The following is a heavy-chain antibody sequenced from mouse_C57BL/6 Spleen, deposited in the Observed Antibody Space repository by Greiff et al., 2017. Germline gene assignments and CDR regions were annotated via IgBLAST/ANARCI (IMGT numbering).Heavy chain of an antibody. Sequence: VQLQQSGPELVKPGASVKISCKASGYSFTGYYMNWVKQSPEKSLEWIGEINPSTGGTTYNQKFKAKATLTVDKSSSTAYMQLKSLTSEDSAVYYCAREADYYGSSYYFDYWGQGTTLTVSS. J-gene: IGHJ2*01. V-gene: IGHV1-42*01. CDR2: INPSTGGT. CDR1: GYSFTGYY. D-gene: IGHD1-1*01. CDR3: AREADYYGSSYYFDY.